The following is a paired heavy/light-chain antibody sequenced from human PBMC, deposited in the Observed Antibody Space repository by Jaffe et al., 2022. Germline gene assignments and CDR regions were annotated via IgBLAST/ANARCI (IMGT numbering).Light chain of an antibody. CDR2: ELS. Sequence: DIVMTQTPLSLSVTPGQPASISCKSSQSLLHTDGKTYLYWYLQKPGQSPQLLIYELSSRFSGVPDRFSGSGSGTDFTLKISRVEAEDVGVYYCMQALHLPAFGQGTRLEIK. CDR3: MQALHLPA. CDR1: QSLLHTDGKTY. V-gene: IGKV2-29*02. J-gene: IGKJ5*01.
Heavy chain of an antibody. V-gene: IGHV3-43D*04. CDR2: ISWDGTKT. D-gene: IGHD2-15*01. J-gene: IGHJ3*02. CDR3: ANPIFWPVVDRVRDTVDI. Sequence: EVQLVESGGVVVQPGGSLRLSCEASGFTFDDYAMHWVRQTPGKGLEWVSLISWDGTKTYYADSVKGRFTISRDNTKNSLYLQMNSLRPEDTALYYCANPIFWPVVDRVRDTVDIWGRGTLVTVSS. CDR1: GFTFDDYA.